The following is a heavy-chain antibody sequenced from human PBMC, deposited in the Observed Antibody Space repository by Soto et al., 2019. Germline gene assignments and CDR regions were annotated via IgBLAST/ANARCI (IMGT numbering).Heavy chain of an antibody. CDR3: ASLNFDILTGYYAFDL. D-gene: IGHD3-9*01. J-gene: IGHJ3*01. Sequence: KGLEYIGYISYSGSTNYNPSLKSRVTTSLDTSKNQFSLKLSSVTAADTAIYYCASLNFDILTGYYAFDLWGQGTMVTVSS. CDR2: ISYSGST. V-gene: IGHV4-59*08.